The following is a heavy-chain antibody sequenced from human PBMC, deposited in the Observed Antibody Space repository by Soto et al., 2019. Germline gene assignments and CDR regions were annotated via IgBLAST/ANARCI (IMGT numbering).Heavy chain of an antibody. V-gene: IGHV1-18*01. CDR1: GYTFASYD. D-gene: IGHD6-19*01. J-gene: IGHJ3*02. Sequence: ASVKVSCKASGYTFASYDINWVRQATGQGLEWMGWISAYNGNTNYAQKLQGRVTMTTDTSTSTAYMELRSLRSDDTAVYYCARVRAVGWDAFDIWGQGTMVTVSS. CDR2: ISAYNGNT. CDR3: ARVRAVGWDAFDI.